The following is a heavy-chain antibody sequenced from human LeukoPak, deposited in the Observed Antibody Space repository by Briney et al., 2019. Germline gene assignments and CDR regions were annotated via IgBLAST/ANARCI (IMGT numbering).Heavy chain of an antibody. CDR1: GGSISSYY. Sequence: PSETLSLTCTVSGGSISSYYWCWIRQPAGKGLEWIGRIYTSGSTNYNPSLKSRVTMSVDTSKNQFSLKLSSVTAADTAVYYCARDGEYSYDILTGYLGTLDAFDPWGQGTLVTVSS. V-gene: IGHV4-4*07. D-gene: IGHD3-9*01. CDR2: IYTSGST. J-gene: IGHJ5*02. CDR3: ARDGEYSYDILTGYLGTLDAFDP.